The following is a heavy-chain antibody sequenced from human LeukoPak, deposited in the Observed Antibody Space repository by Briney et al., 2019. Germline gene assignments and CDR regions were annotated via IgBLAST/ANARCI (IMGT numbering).Heavy chain of an antibody. CDR3: AKEGQHYTSTWYDY. Sequence: SGRSLRLSCAASGFTFSSYGMQWVRQAPGKGLEWVAVISYDGTTKYYADSVKGRFTISRDNSKNTVYLQMNSVRAEDTALYYCAKEGQHYTSTWYDYWGQGTLVTVSS. D-gene: IGHD6-13*01. CDR1: GFTFSSYG. V-gene: IGHV3-30*18. J-gene: IGHJ4*02. CDR2: ISYDGTTK.